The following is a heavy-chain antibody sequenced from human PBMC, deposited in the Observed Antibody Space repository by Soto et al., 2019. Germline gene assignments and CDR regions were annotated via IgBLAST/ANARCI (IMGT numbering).Heavy chain of an antibody. D-gene: IGHD6-6*01. V-gene: IGHV4-34*01. CDR3: ARGRMLAARRTHNFDY. J-gene: IGHJ4*02. CDR2: INHSGST. Sequence: SETLSLTCAVYGGSFSGYYWSWIRQPPGKGLEWIGEINHSGSTNYIPSLKSRVTISVDTSKNQFSLKLSSVTAADTAVYYCARGRMLAARRTHNFDYWGQGTLVTVSS. CDR1: GGSFSGYY.